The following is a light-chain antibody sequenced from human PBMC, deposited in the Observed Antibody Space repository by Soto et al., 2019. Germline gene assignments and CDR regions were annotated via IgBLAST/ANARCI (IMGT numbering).Light chain of an antibody. CDR3: QQYKSYST. J-gene: IGKJ1*01. Sequence: DIQLTQSPSTLSASVGDRVTLTCRASQSLNTRLAWYQQRPGKAPKLLIYDASTLESGVPSRFSGGGSGTEFTLTINNLQPDDLATYICQQYKSYSTVGRGTKVEIK. V-gene: IGKV1-5*01. CDR2: DAS. CDR1: QSLNTR.